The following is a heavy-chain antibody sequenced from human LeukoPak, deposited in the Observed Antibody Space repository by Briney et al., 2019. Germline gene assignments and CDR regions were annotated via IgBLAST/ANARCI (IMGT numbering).Heavy chain of an antibody. CDR3: ARVYSPRTVAGTGFDN. J-gene: IGHJ4*02. D-gene: IGHD6-19*01. CDR1: GGSISSGGYY. V-gene: IGHV4-31*03. CDR2: IYHSENT. Sequence: PSETLSLICSVSGGSISSGGYYWSWIRQHPGKGLEWIGYIYHSENTNYNPSLKSRVTISVDTSKNQLSLKLSSVTAADTAVYYCARVYSPRTVAGTGFDNWGQGTLVTVSS.